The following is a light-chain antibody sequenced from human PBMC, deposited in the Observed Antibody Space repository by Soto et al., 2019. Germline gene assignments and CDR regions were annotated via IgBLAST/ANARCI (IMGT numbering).Light chain of an antibody. Sequence: QSALTQPASVSGSSGQSITISCTGTSSDVGSYNLVSWHQHHPGKAPKLIIYEGDKRPSGVSNRFSGSKSGNTASLTISGLQAEDEADYYCCSYAGSSTYVFGTGTKLTVL. CDR2: EGD. J-gene: IGLJ1*01. CDR3: CSYAGSSTYV. CDR1: SSDVGSYNL. V-gene: IGLV2-23*01.